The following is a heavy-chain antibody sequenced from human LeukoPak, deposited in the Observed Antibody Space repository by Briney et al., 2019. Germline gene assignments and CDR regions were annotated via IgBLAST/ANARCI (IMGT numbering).Heavy chain of an antibody. CDR2: ISYDGSNK. CDR3: AKGRDILTGPYDY. D-gene: IGHD3-9*01. Sequence: GGSLRLSCAASGFTFSSYGMHWVRQAPGKGLEWVAVISYDGSNKYYADSVKGRFTISRDNSKNTLYLQMNSLRAEDTAVYYCAKGRDILTGPYDYWGQGTLVTVSS. V-gene: IGHV3-30*18. CDR1: GFTFSSYG. J-gene: IGHJ4*02.